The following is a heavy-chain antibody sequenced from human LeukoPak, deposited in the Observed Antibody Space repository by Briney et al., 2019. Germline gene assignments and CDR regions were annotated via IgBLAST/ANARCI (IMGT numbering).Heavy chain of an antibody. D-gene: IGHD1-26*01. CDR1: GFTFSSYS. J-gene: IGHJ4*02. CDR2: ISSSSSTI. V-gene: IGHV3-48*01. CDR3: ARDLEGSGSYYYFDY. Sequence: GGSLRLSCAASGFTFSSYSMNWVRQAPGKGLEWVSYISSSSSTIYYADSVKGRFTISRDNAKNSLYLQMNSLRAEDTAVYYCARDLEGSGSYYYFDYWGQGTLVTVSS.